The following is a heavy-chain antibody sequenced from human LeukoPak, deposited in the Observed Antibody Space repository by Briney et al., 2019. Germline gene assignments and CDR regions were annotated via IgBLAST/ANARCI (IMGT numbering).Heavy chain of an antibody. CDR2: MNPNSGNT. J-gene: IGHJ4*02. D-gene: IGHD3-10*01. V-gene: IGHV1-8*01. CDR3: ARAYGSGSYYKVKEDIYFDY. Sequence: ASVKVSCKASGYTFTSYDINWVRQATGQGLEWMGWMNPNSGNTGYAQKFQGRVTMTRNTSISTAYMELSSLRSEDTAVYYCARAYGSGSYYKVKEDIYFDYWGQGTLVTVSS. CDR1: GYTFTSYD.